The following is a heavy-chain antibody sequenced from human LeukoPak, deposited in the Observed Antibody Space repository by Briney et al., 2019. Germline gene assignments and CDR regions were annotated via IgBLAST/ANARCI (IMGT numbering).Heavy chain of an antibody. D-gene: IGHD2-15*01. CDR3: ARGCDSRNSGFPQNDY. CDR1: GGSFSGYY. CDR2: INHSGST. Sequence: PSEALSLTCAVYGGSFSGYYWSWIRQPPGKGLEWIGEINHSGSTNYNPSLKSRVTISVDTSKNQFSLKLSSVTAADTALYYSARGCDSRNSGFPQNDYWGQGTLVTVSS. V-gene: IGHV4-34*01. J-gene: IGHJ4*02.